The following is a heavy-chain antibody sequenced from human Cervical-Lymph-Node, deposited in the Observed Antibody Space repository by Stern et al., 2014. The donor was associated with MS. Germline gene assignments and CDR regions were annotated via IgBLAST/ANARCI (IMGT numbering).Heavy chain of an antibody. CDR3: ARAQHSVTYWEMGY. CDR1: GFTFRTYA. V-gene: IGHV3-33*01. CDR2: IWYDGSKR. D-gene: IGHD5-24*01. Sequence: QVQLMQSGGGVVLPGRSLRLSCAASGFTFRTYAMHWVRQAPGKGLEWVALIWYDGSKRYYADSVKGRFTISRDNSKNTLYLQVDSLSVEDTAVYYCARAQHSVTYWEMGYWGQGTLVTVSS. J-gene: IGHJ4*02.